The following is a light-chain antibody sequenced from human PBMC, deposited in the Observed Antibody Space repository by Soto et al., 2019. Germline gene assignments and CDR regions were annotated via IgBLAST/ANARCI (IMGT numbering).Light chain of an antibody. CDR3: SAYTSSSTWV. Sequence: QPVLTQPASVSGSPGQSIAISCTGSSSDVGGYKYVSWYQQYPGKAPKLMIYEVSNRPSEISKRFSGSKSGNTAFLTISGLQTDDEADYYCSAYTSSSTWVFGGGTKVTVL. J-gene: IGLJ2*01. V-gene: IGLV2-14*01. CDR1: SSDVGGYKY. CDR2: EVS.